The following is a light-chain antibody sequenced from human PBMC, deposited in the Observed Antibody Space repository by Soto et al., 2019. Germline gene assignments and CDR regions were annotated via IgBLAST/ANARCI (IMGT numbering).Light chain of an antibody. CDR1: QSVSSSY. CDR3: QQYGSSPWT. CDR2: GAS. V-gene: IGKV3-20*01. J-gene: IGKJ1*01. Sequence: EIGLTQSPGTLSLSPGERATLSCRASQSVSSSYLAWYQQKPVQAPRLLIYGASSKATGIPDRFSGSGSGTDFTLTISRLEPEDFAVYYYQQYGSSPWTFGQGTKVQIK.